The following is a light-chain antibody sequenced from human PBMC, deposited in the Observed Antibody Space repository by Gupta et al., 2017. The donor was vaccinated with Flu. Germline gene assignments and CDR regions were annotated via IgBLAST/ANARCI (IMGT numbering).Light chain of an antibody. CDR2: EVN. CDR1: SSDVGAYKY. CDR3: TSYAGGNNLL. Sequence: QSALTQPPSASGSPGQSVTISCTGSSSDVGAYKYVSWYQHHPGKAPKLIIYEVNNRPSGVPDRFSGSKSGTTASLTVSGLQAEDEAYYYCTSYAGGNNLLFGGGTKLTVL. J-gene: IGLJ2*01. V-gene: IGLV2-8*01.